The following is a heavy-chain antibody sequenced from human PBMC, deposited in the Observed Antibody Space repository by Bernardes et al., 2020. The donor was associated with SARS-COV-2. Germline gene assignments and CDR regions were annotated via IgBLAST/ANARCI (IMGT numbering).Heavy chain of an antibody. D-gene: IGHD6-19*01. Sequence: ASVKVSCKASGYTFTGYYMHWVRQAPGQGLEWMGWINPNSGGTNYAQKFQGWVTMTRDTSISTAYMELSRLRSDDTAVYYCARSGGSGYSSGWYGYGMDVWGQGTTVTVSS. CDR3: ARSGGSGYSSGWYGYGMDV. V-gene: IGHV1-2*04. CDR2: INPNSGGT. CDR1: GYTFTGYY. J-gene: IGHJ6*02.